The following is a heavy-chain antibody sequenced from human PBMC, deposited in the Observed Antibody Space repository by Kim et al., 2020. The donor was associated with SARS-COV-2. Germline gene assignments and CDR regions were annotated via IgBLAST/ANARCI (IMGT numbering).Heavy chain of an antibody. V-gene: IGHV5-51*01. CDR3: VWTYGIGFFDY. Sequence: TRYSPSFQGQVTISADKSISTAYLQWSSLKASDTAMYYCVWTYGIGFFDYWGQGTLVTVSS. J-gene: IGHJ4*02. CDR2: T. D-gene: IGHD1-26*01.